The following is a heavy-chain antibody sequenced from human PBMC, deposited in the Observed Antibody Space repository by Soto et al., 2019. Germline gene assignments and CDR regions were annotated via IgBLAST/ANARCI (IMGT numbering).Heavy chain of an antibody. V-gene: IGHV3-72*01. CDR1: GFTFSDHY. CDR2: IRKKANSYTT. J-gene: IGHJ4*02. Sequence: PGGSLRLSCAASGFTFSDHYMDWVRQVPGKGLEWVGRIRKKANSYTTEYAASVKGRFTISRDDSRNSLYLQMNSLKTEDTAVYFCAKISTKSYFDSWGQGTLVTVS. CDR3: AKISTKSYFDS. D-gene: IGHD2-8*01.